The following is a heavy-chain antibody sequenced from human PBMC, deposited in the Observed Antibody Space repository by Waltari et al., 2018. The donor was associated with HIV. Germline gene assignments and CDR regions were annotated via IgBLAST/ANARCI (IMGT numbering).Heavy chain of an antibody. J-gene: IGHJ4*02. V-gene: IGHV3-23*01. Sequence: EVQLLESGGGLVQPGGSLRLSCAASGFTFSSYAMSWVRQAPGKGLELVSAISNSGGSTYYADSVKGRFSISRDNSKNTLYLQMNSLRDEDTAVYYCAKDLSSISMIIPRSYFDYWGQGTLVTVSS. CDR3: AKDLSSISMIIPRSYFDY. D-gene: IGHD3-22*01. CDR2: ISNSGGST. CDR1: GFTFSSYA.